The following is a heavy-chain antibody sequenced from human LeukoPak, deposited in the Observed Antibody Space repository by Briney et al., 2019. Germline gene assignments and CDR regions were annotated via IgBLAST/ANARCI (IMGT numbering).Heavy chain of an antibody. CDR3: AASLEMATIFRSGYYYYGMDV. J-gene: IGHJ6*02. CDR2: IIPIFGAA. Sequence: GASVKASCKASGGTFSSYAISWVRQAPGQGLEWMGGIIPIFGAAIYAQKFQGRVTITADESTSTAYMELSSLRSEDTAVYYCAASLEMATIFRSGYYYYGMDVWGQGTTVTVSS. D-gene: IGHD5-24*01. CDR1: GGTFSSYA. V-gene: IGHV1-69*13.